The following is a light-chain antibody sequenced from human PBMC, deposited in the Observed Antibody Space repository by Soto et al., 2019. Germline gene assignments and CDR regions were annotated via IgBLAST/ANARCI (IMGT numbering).Light chain of an antibody. J-gene: IGKJ1*01. V-gene: IGKV3-20*01. CDR2: GAS. Sequence: EIVLTQSPGTLSLSPGERATLSCRASQSVSSSYLAWYQQKPGQAPRVIIYGASARATGIPARFSGTGSGTDCILTVSSLQSEDFAVYYCQQYDNWPQTFGQGTKVDIK. CDR1: QSVSSSY. CDR3: QQYDNWPQT.